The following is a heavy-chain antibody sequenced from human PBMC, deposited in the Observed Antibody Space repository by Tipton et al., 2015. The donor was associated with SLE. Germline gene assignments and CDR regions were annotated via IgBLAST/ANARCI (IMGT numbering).Heavy chain of an antibody. V-gene: IGHV4-39*01. D-gene: IGHD2-21*01. CDR1: GGSISSSSYY. Sequence: LRLSCTVSGGSISSSSYYWGWIRQPPGKGLEWIGIIYNSGSTYYNPSLKSRVTIYVDTSRNQLPLELSSVTAADTAVYYCARHVVGGPKHFDYWGQGTLVTVSS. J-gene: IGHJ4*02. CDR2: IYNSGST. CDR3: ARHVVGGPKHFDY.